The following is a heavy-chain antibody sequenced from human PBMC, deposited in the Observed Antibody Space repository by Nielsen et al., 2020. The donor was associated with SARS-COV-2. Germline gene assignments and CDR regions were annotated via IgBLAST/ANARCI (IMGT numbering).Heavy chain of an antibody. D-gene: IGHD6-19*01. CDR2: ISAYNGNT. J-gene: IGHJ4*02. CDR3: ARVGTIWQWLVRTYYFDY. V-gene: IGHV1-18*01. CDR1: GYTFTSYG. Sequence: ASVKVSCKASGYTFTSYGISWVRQAPGQGLEWMGWISAYNGNTNYAQKLQGRVTMTTDTSTSTAYMALRSLRSDDTAVYYCARVGTIWQWLVRTYYFDYWGQGTLVTVSS.